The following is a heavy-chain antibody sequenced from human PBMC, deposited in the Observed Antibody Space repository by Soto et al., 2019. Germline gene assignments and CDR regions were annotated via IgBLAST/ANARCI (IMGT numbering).Heavy chain of an antibody. V-gene: IGHV3-21*01. CDR3: AREYSSSPGGFDP. Sequence: GSLRLSCAASGFTFSSYSMNWVRQAPGKGLEWVSSISSSSSYIYYADSVKGRFTISRDNAKNSLYLQMNSLRAEDTAVYYCAREYSSSPGGFDPWGQGTLVTVSS. CDR1: GFTFSSYS. CDR2: ISSSSSYI. D-gene: IGHD6-6*01. J-gene: IGHJ5*02.